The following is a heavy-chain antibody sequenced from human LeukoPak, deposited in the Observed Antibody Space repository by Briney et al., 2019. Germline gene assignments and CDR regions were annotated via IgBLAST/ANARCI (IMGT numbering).Heavy chain of an antibody. J-gene: IGHJ6*02. CDR1: GYTFTSYA. CDR3: ARVGDCSSTSRGRSYYYGMDV. Sequence: SVKVSCKASGYTFTSYAISWVRQAPGQGLEWMGGIIPIFGTANYAQKFQGRVTITADESKNQFSLKLSSVTAADTAVYYCARVGDCSSTSRGRSYYYGMDVWGQGTTVTVSS. CDR2: IIPIFGTA. V-gene: IGHV1-69*13. D-gene: IGHD2-2*01.